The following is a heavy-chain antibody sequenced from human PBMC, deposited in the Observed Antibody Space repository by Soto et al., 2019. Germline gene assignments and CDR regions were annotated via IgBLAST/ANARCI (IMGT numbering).Heavy chain of an antibody. V-gene: IGHV4-31*03. J-gene: IGHJ6*02. CDR1: GGSISSGGYY. Sequence: SETLCLTCTVSGGSISSGGYYWSWIRQHPGKGLEWIGYIYYSGGTYYNPSLKSRVTISVDTSKNQFSLKLSSVTAADTAVYYCARGGLTIFGGGNNHYYGMDVWGQGTTVIVSS. D-gene: IGHD3-3*01. CDR2: IYYSGGT. CDR3: ARGGLTIFGGGNNHYYGMDV.